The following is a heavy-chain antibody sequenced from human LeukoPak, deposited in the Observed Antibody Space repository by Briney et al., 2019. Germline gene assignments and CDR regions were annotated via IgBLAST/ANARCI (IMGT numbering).Heavy chain of an antibody. CDR2: ISSSGGNI. D-gene: IGHD1-7*01. Sequence: GGSLRLSCAASGFAFSDYYMSWIREAPGKGLEWVLYISSSGGNIYYADSVKGRFTISRDNAKNSLSLEMNSLRVEDTGVYYCARGTTGTTVAYGYSLDSWGQGTLVTVSS. CDR1: GFAFSDYY. CDR3: ARGTTGTTVAYGYSLDS. V-gene: IGHV3-11*01. J-gene: IGHJ4*02.